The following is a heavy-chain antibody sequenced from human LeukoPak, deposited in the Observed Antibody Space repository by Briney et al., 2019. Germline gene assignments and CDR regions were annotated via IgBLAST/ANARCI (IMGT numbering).Heavy chain of an antibody. CDR1: GFTFSSYW. Sequence: GGSLRLSCAASGFTFSSYWMSWVRQAPGKGLEWVANIKQDGSEKYYVDSVKGRFTISRDNAKNSLYLQMNSLRAEDTAVYYCARAGCSGGSCYAYYFDYWGQGTLVTVSS. D-gene: IGHD2-15*01. V-gene: IGHV3-7*01. J-gene: IGHJ4*02. CDR2: IKQDGSEK. CDR3: ARAGCSGGSCYAYYFDY.